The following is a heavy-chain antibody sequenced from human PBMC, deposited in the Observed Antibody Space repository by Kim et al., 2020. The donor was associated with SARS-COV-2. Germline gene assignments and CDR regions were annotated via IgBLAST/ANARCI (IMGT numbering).Heavy chain of an antibody. J-gene: IGHJ4*02. CDR1: GFTFSSYA. CDR2: ISSNGGST. CDR3: AVYYDYVWGSYRY. D-gene: IGHD3-16*01. Sequence: GGSLRLSCAASGFTFSSYAMHWVRQAPGKGLEYVSAISSNGGSTYYANSVKGRFTISRDNSKNTLYLQMGSLRAEDKAVYYCAVYYDYVWGSYRYWGQGTLVTVSS. V-gene: IGHV3-64*01.